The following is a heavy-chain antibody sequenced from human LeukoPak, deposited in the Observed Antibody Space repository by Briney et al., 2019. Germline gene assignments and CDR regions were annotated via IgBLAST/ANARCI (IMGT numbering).Heavy chain of an antibody. Sequence: PGGSLRLSCAASGFTFSSHWMHWVRQVPGKGLVWVSRINTDGSTTNYVDSVKGRFTISRDNAKNTVYLQMNSLRAEDTAVYYCARSSIAAAEYYFDYWGQGTLVTVS. CDR1: GFTFSSHW. D-gene: IGHD6-13*01. V-gene: IGHV3-74*01. J-gene: IGHJ4*02. CDR3: ARSSIAAAEYYFDY. CDR2: INTDGSTT.